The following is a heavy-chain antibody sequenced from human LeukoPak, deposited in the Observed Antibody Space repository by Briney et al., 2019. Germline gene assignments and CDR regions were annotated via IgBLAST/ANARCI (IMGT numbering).Heavy chain of an antibody. CDR3: AKACGGTTGNDY. D-gene: IGHD1-1*01. Sequence: GGSLRLSCAASGFTFSSYAMSWVRQAPGKGLEWVSGISISGGSSFYADSVKGRFTISRDNSKNTLYLQMNSLRAEDTAVYYCAKACGGTTGNDYWGQGTLVTVSS. CDR1: GFTFSSYA. CDR2: ISISGGSS. J-gene: IGHJ4*02. V-gene: IGHV3-23*01.